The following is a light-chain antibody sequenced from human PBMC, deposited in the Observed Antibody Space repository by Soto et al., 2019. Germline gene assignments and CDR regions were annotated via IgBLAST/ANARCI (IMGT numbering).Light chain of an antibody. J-gene: IGKJ1*01. CDR2: DAS. CDR3: QQRDIWPWT. Sequence: EIVLTQSPGTLSLSPGERATLSCRASQSVSNNDLAWYQQKPGQAPRPLIYDASKRATGIPARFSGSGSGTDFTLTISSLEPEDFAVYYCQQRDIWPWTFGQGTKVDIK. CDR1: QSVSNND. V-gene: IGKV3-11*01.